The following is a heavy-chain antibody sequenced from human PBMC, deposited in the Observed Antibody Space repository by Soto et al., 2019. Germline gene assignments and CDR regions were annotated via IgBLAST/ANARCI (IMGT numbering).Heavy chain of an antibody. CDR2: ISAYNGNT. Sequence: SVKVSCKASGYTFTSYGISWVRQAPGQGLEWMGWISAYNGNTNYAQKLQGRVTMTTDTSTSTAYMELRSLRSDDTAVYYCARVRTYIVVVPVDAFDIWGQGTMVTVSS. CDR1: GYTFTSYG. D-gene: IGHD2-2*01. CDR3: ARVRTYIVVVPVDAFDI. J-gene: IGHJ3*02. V-gene: IGHV1-18*01.